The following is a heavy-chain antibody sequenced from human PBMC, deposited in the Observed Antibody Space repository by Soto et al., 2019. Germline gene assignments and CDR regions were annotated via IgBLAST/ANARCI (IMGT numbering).Heavy chain of an antibody. CDR3: ARLSGSYCSGGSCSTYYYYYYGMDV. J-gene: IGHJ6*02. CDR1: GYSFTSYW. D-gene: IGHD2-15*01. V-gene: IGHV5-51*01. Sequence: GESLKISCKGSGYSFTSYWIGWVRQMPGKGLEWVGIIYPGDSDTRYSPSFQGQVTISADKSISTAYLQWSSLKASDTAMYYCARLSGSYCSGGSCSTYYYYYYGMDVWGQGTTVTVSS. CDR2: IYPGDSDT.